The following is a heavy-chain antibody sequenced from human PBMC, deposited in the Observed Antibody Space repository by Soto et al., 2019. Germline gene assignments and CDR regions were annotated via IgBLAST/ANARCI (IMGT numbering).Heavy chain of an antibody. Sequence: PSETLSLTCTVSGGSISSSSYYWGWIRQPPGKGLEWIGSIYYSGSTYYNPYLKSRVTISVDTSKNQFSLKLSSVTAADTAVYYCARNDYGDYVSWGQGTLVTVSS. CDR1: GGSISSSSYY. CDR2: IYYSGST. D-gene: IGHD4-17*01. J-gene: IGHJ4*02. CDR3: ARNDYGDYVS. V-gene: IGHV4-39*01.